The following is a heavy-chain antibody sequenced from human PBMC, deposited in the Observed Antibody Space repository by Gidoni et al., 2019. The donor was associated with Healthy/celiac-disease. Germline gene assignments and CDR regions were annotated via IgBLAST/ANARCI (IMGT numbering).Heavy chain of an antibody. J-gene: IGHJ3*02. D-gene: IGHD3-22*01. CDR2: ISGSGGST. CDR3: AKSYYDSSGYYFGAFDI. V-gene: IGHV3-23*01. Sequence: EVQLLESGGGLVQPGGSLRLSCAASGFTFSSYAMSWVRQAPGKGLEWVSAISGSGGSTYYADSVKGRFTISRDNSKNTLYLQMNSLRAEDTAVYYCAKSYYDSSGYYFGAFDIWGQGTMVTVSS. CDR1: GFTFSSYA.